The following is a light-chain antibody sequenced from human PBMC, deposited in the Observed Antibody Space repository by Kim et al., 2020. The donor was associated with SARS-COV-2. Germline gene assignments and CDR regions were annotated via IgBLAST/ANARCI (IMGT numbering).Light chain of an antibody. V-gene: IGKV1D-13*01. CDR3: QQFNYLIT. Sequence: SASVGDRVTITCRARQDISSSLAWVQQKPGKGPKLLIYDAFSLESGVPSRFSGSGSGTDFTLTISSLQPEDSATYYCQQFNYLITFGQGTRLEVK. J-gene: IGKJ5*01. CDR2: DAF. CDR1: QDISSS.